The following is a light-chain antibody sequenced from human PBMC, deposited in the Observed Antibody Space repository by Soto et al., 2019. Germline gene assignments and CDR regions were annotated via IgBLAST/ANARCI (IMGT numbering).Light chain of an antibody. Sequence: EIVFTQSPGTLSLSPGERATLSCRASQSVSSNYLAWYQQKPGQAPRLLIYGASYRATGIPDRFSGSGSGTDFTLTISRLEPEDFAVYYCQQYGSSLGVTFGGGTKV. CDR3: QQYGSSLGVT. CDR2: GAS. V-gene: IGKV3-20*01. J-gene: IGKJ4*01. CDR1: QSVSSNY.